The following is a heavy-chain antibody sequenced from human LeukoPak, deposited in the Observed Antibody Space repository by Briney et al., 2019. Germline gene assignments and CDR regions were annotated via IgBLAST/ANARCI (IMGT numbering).Heavy chain of an antibody. Sequence: SETLSLTCAVYGGSFSGYYWSWIRQPPGKGLEWIGYVSYTGSTNYNPSLKSRLSISLDTSKNQFSLKLNSVTAAATAVYSCARDVRFCTGGSCYPAWFDPWGQGTLVTVSS. D-gene: IGHD2-15*01. V-gene: IGHV4-59*01. CDR3: ARDVRFCTGGSCYPAWFDP. J-gene: IGHJ5*02. CDR2: VSYTGST. CDR1: GGSFSGYY.